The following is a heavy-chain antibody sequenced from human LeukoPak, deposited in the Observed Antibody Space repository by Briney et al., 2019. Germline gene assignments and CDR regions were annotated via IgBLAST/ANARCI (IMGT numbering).Heavy chain of an antibody. CDR1: GYTFISYY. D-gene: IGHD3/OR15-3a*01. V-gene: IGHV1-46*01. J-gene: IGHJ4*02. CDR2: INPSGGST. Sequence: GASVKVSCKASGYTFISYYIHWVRQAPGQGLERMGIINPSGGSTSYAQKFQGRVTMTRDTSTSTVYMELSSLRSEDTAVYYCARVPGTGYYDYWGQGTLVTVSS. CDR3: ARVPGTGYYDY.